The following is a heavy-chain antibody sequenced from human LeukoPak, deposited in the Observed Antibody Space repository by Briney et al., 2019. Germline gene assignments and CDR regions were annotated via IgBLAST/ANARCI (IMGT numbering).Heavy chain of an antibody. V-gene: IGHV3-21*01. J-gene: IGHJ4*02. CDR3: ARETGSGWYYFDY. CDR1: GFTFRNYN. CDR2: INSGSADI. D-gene: IGHD6-13*01. Sequence: GGSLRLSWAASGFTFRNYNMNWVRQAPEKGLEWVSSINSGSADIYYADSVRGRFTISRDNVKNSLFLQMNSLRAEDTAVYYCARETGSGWYYFDYWGQGTLVTVSS.